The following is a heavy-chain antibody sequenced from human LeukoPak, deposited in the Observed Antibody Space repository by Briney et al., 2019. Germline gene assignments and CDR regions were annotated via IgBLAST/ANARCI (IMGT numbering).Heavy chain of an antibody. CDR2: INPNSGGT. V-gene: IGHV1-2*02. CDR3: ARVKMPYYYGSGSYYNVLFNY. CDR1: GYTFTGYY. J-gene: IGHJ4*02. D-gene: IGHD3-10*01. Sequence: ASVKVSCKASGYTFTGYYMHWVRQAPGQGLEWMGWINPNSGGTSYAQKFQGRVTMTRDTSISTAYMELSRLRSDDTAVYYCARVKMPYYYGSGSYYNVLFNYWGQGTLVTVSS.